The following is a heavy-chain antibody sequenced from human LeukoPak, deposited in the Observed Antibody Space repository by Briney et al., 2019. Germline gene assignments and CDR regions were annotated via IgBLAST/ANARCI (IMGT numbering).Heavy chain of an antibody. CDR3: AKDFLYSAPTTVSSFDP. Sequence: GGSLRLSCAASGFTFRSYAMNWVRQAPGKGLEWVSGISGSGGTTFYADSVKGRFTISRDTSKNTLYLQMNSLRAEDTALYYCAKDFLYSAPTTVSSFDPWGQGTLVTVSS. J-gene: IGHJ5*02. CDR2: ISGSGGTT. CDR1: GFTFRSYA. V-gene: IGHV3-23*01. D-gene: IGHD4-17*01.